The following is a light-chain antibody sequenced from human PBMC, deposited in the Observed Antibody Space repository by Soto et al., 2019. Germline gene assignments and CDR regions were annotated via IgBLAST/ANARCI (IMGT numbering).Light chain of an antibody. CDR1: SRDVGGYNF. V-gene: IGLV2-14*03. Sequence: QSALTQPASVSGSPGQSITISCTGTSRDVGGYNFVCWYQQQPGKTPKLIIYDVINRPSGVSNRFSGSRSGNTASLTISGIQAEDEANYYCSSYTSSSTVTFGGGTKVTVL. CDR2: DVI. CDR3: SSYTSSSTVT. J-gene: IGLJ2*01.